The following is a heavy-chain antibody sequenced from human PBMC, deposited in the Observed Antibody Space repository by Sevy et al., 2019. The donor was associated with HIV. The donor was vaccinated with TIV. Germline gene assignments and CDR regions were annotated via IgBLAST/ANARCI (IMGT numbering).Heavy chain of an antibody. V-gene: IGHV3-30-3*01. Sequence: GGSLRLSCAASGFTFSSYAMHWVRQAPGKGLEWVAVISYDGSNKYYADSVKGRFIISRDNSKNTLYLQMNSLRTEETAVYYCARDRGSGKNVFFDYWGQGTLVTVSS. CDR3: ARDRGSGKNVFFDY. CDR1: GFTFSSYA. D-gene: IGHD3-10*01. J-gene: IGHJ4*02. CDR2: ISYDGSNK.